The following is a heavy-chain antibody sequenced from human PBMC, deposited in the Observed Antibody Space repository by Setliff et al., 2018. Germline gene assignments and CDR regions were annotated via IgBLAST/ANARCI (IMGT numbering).Heavy chain of an antibody. J-gene: IGHJ6*03. D-gene: IGHD3-22*01. CDR2: VSTTGST. V-gene: IGHV4-4*08. CDR1: GDSISNYY. CDR3: ARSPFVYSNGDGYYYDRNYYCYMDV. Sequence: KTSETLSLTCTFSGDSISNYYWSWVRQPPGKGLEWIGYVSTTGSTNYNPSLKSRVTILLDTSKKQFSLNLSSVTAADTAVYYCARSPFVYSNGDGYYYDRNYYCYMDVWGKGTTVTVS.